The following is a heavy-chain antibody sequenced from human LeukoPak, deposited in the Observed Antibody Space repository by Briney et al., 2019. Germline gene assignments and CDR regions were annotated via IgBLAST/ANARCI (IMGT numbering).Heavy chain of an antibody. D-gene: IGHD3-22*01. CDR1: GFTVSSNY. Sequence: GGSLRLSCAASGFTVSSNYMSWVRQAPGKGLEWVSVIYSGGNTYYADSVKGRFTISRDNSKNTLYLQMNSLRAEDTAVYYCARDLRYYYDSSAPEGSYGMDVWGQGTTVTVSS. CDR2: IYSGGNT. V-gene: IGHV3-66*02. CDR3: ARDLRYYYDSSAPEGSYGMDV. J-gene: IGHJ6*02.